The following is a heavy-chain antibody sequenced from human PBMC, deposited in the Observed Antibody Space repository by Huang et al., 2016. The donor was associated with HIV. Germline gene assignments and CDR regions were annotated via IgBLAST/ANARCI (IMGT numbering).Heavy chain of an antibody. CDR2: INDNGYT. Sequence: QVQLQQWGAGLLKPSETLSLTCAVYGGSVSGHYWSWIRQPPGKGLEWIAEINDNGYTNYNPSLKSRVTISVHTSRNQFSLKLNSVTAADAAVYYCARASWNEPRSWYFGLWGRGPWSLSPQ. CDR3: ARASWNEPRSWYFGL. D-gene: IGHD1-1*01. J-gene: IGHJ2*01. V-gene: IGHV4-34*01. CDR1: GGSVSGHY.